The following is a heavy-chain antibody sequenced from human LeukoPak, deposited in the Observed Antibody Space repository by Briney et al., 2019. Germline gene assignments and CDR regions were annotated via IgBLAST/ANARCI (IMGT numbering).Heavy chain of an antibody. J-gene: IGHJ5*02. CDR3: ARELAGYCSSTSCSLFDP. CDR2: MNPNSGNT. Sequence: ASVKVSCEASGYTFTSYDINWVRQATGQGLEWMGWMNPNSGNTGYAQKLQGRVTITRNTSISTAYMELSSLRSEDTAVYYCARELAGYCSSTSCSLFDPWGQGTLVTVSS. D-gene: IGHD2-2*01. CDR1: GYTFTSYD. V-gene: IGHV1-8*03.